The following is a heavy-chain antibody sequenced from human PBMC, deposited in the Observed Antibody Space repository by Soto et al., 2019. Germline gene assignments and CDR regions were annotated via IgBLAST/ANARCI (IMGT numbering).Heavy chain of an antibody. CDR2: INHSGST. V-gene: IGHV4-34*01. CDR1: GWSFSGSY. D-gene: IGHD3-22*01. J-gene: IGHJ6*02. Sequence: SETLSLTCAVYGWSFSGSYWRWIRQPPGKGLEWIGEINHSGSTNYNPSLKSRVTISVDTSKNQFSLKLSSVTAADTAVYYCARDSYYYDSSGYNRYYYGMDVWGQGNTVT. CDR3: ARDSYYYDSSGYNRYYYGMDV.